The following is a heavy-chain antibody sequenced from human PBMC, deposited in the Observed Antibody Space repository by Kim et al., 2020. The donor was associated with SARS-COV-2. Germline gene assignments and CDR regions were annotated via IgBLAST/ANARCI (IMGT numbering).Heavy chain of an antibody. V-gene: IGHV3-7*01. Sequence: GGSLRLSCAASGFAFADYWMSWVRQAPGKGLEWVANIDEPGGDTYYVDSVEGRFSISRDNSKNSLFLQMNSLRAEDTAVYFCGRANGPGTLDYWGQGTLVIVSS. CDR2: IDEPGGDT. D-gene: IGHD1-1*01. CDR1: GFAFADYW. J-gene: IGHJ4*02. CDR3: GRANGPGTLDY.